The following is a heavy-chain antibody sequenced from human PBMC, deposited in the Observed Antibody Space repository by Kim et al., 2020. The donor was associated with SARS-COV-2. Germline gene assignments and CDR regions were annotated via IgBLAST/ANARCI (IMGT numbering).Heavy chain of an antibody. Sequence: SETLSLTCAVYGGSFSGYYWSWIRQPPGKGLEWIGEINHSGSTNYNPSLKSRVTISVDTSKNQFSLKLSSVTAADTAVYYCARGRIFDYWGQGTLVTVSS. CDR3: ARGRIFDY. J-gene: IGHJ4*02. D-gene: IGHD2-15*01. CDR2: INHSGST. CDR1: GGSFSGYY. V-gene: IGHV4-34*01.